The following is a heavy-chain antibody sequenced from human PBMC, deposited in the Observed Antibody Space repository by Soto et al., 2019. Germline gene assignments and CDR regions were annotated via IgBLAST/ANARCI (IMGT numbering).Heavy chain of an antibody. Sequence: PGGSLRLSCAASGFTFSSCCMHWVRQAPGKGLEWVAVISYDGSNKYYADSVKGRFTISRDNSKNTLYVQMNSLRAEDTAVYYCAKGVRFGELPTFDYWGQGT. D-gene: IGHD3-10*01. CDR2: ISYDGSNK. CDR1: GFTFSSCC. J-gene: IGHJ4*02. V-gene: IGHV3-30*18. CDR3: AKGVRFGELPTFDY.